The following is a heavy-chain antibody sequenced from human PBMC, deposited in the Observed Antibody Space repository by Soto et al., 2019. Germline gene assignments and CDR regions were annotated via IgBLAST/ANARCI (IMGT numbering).Heavy chain of an antibody. CDR2: TDYSGNT. D-gene: IGHD6-19*01. CDR1: SDSISSYD. J-gene: IGHJ4*02. CDR3: ARAVGDPLYYLDY. Sequence: QVQLQESGPGLVRPSETLSLTCTVSSDSISSYDWIWIRQSPGKGLEWIGYTDYSGNTNYNPSLKSRVPISGDTSKNQFSLRLSSVTAADTAVYYCARAVGDPLYYLDYWGQGTLVTVSS. V-gene: IGHV4-59*08.